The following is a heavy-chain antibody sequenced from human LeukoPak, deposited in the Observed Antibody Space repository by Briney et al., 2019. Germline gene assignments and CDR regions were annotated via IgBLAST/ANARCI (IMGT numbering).Heavy chain of an antibody. D-gene: IGHD4-17*01. CDR3: ASADLRLFDY. Sequence: GGSLRLSCAASGFTFSSYSMNWVRQAPGKGLEWVSSISSSSSYIYYADSVKGRFTISRDSAKNSLYLQMDSLRAEDTAVYYCASADLRLFDYWGQGTLVTVSS. CDR1: GFTFSSYS. V-gene: IGHV3-21*01. J-gene: IGHJ4*02. CDR2: ISSSSSYI.